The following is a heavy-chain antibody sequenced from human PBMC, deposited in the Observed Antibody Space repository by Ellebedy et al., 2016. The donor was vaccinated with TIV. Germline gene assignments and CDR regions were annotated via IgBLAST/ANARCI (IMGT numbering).Heavy chain of an antibody. CDR3: TSLIAARPFVFGMDV. D-gene: IGHD6-6*01. V-gene: IGHV3-73*01. CDR2: IRSKANSYAT. CDR1: GFTFSGSA. J-gene: IGHJ6*02. Sequence: PGGSLRLSCAASGFTFSGSAMHWVRQASGKGLEWVGRIRSKANSYATAYAASVKGRFTISRDDSKNTAYLQMNSLKTEDTAVYYCTSLIAARPFVFGMDVWGQGTTVTVSS.